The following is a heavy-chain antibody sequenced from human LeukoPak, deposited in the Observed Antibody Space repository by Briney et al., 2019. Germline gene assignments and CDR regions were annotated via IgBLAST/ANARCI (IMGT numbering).Heavy chain of an antibody. J-gene: IGHJ4*02. D-gene: IGHD6-13*01. CDR3: AKRRGAAAAGTNYDY. V-gene: IGHV3-33*06. CDR2: IWYEGSDK. Sequence: GRSLRLSCAASGFTFRSYGMHWVRQAPGRGLEWVAVIWYEGSDKHYADSVKGRFTISRDNSKNTLYLQLNSLRAEDTAVYYCAKRRGAAAAGTNYDYWGQGTLVTVSS. CDR1: GFTFRSYG.